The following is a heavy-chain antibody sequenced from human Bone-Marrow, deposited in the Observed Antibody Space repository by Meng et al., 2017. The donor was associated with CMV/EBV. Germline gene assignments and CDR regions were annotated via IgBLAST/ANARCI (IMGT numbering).Heavy chain of an antibody. V-gene: IGHV3-72*01. CDR1: GFTFSDHF. CDR3: ARVWRGRWFAP. CDR2: IRNKANSYTT. J-gene: IGHJ5*02. Sequence: AASGFTFSDHFMDWVRQAPGKGLEWVGRIRNKANSYTTEYGASVKGRFTISRDDSKNSVYLQMNSLKTEDTAVYYCARVWRGRWFAPWGQGTLVTVSS. D-gene: IGHD2-21*01.